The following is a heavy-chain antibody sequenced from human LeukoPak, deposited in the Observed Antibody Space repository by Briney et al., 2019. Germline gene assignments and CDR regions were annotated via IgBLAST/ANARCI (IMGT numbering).Heavy chain of an antibody. CDR2: INPSGGST. CDR3: ARVRLRSTPYNWFDP. CDR1: GYTFTSYY. V-gene: IGHV1-46*01. Sequence: ASVKVSCKASGYTFTSYYMHWVRQAPGQGLEWMGIINPSGGSTSYAQKFQGRVTMTRDTSTSTVYMELSSLRSKDTAVYYCARVRLRSTPYNWFDPWGQGTLVTVSS. J-gene: IGHJ5*02. D-gene: IGHD4-17*01.